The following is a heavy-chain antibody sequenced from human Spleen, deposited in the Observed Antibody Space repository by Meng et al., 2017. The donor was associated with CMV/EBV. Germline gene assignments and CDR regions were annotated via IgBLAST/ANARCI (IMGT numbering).Heavy chain of an antibody. D-gene: IGHD6-6*01. CDR1: GDSVSSNSAA. CDR3: ARTSIAARRDFDY. J-gene: IGHJ4*02. V-gene: IGHV6-1*01. Sequence: QVQLQQSGPGLVKPSXXXXLXXAISGDSVSSNSAAWNWIRQSPSRGLEWLGRTYYRSKWYNDYAVSVKSRITINPDTSKNQFSLQLNSVTPEDTAVYYCARTSIAARRDFDYWGQGTLVTVSS. CDR2: TYYRSKWYN.